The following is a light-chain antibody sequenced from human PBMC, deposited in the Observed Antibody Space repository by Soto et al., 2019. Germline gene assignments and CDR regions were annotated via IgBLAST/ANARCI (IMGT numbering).Light chain of an antibody. CDR3: QSYDSSLSEV. V-gene: IGLV1-40*01. CDR1: SSNIGAGYD. J-gene: IGLJ1*01. Sequence: QSALTQPPSVSGAPGQRVTISCTGTSSNIGAGYDVHWYQQLPGTAPKLLIYVNNNRPSGVPDRFSGSKSGTSAPLAITGLLAEDEADYYCQSYDSSLSEVFGTGTKVTVL. CDR2: VNN.